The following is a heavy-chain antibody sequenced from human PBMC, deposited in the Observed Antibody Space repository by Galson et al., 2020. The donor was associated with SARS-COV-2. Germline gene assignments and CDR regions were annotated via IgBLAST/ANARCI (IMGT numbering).Heavy chain of an antibody. CDR1: GYTFTGYY. CDR2: INPNSGGT. CDR3: ARETGMTTFNFFDP. J-gene: IGHJ5*02. D-gene: IGHD4-4*01. V-gene: IGHV1-2*04. Sequence: ASVKVSCKASGYTFTGYYMHWVRQAPGQGLEWMGWINPNSGGTNYAQKFQGWVTMTRDTSISTAYMELSRLKSDDTTVYYCARETGMTTFNFFDPWGQGPLVPVSS.